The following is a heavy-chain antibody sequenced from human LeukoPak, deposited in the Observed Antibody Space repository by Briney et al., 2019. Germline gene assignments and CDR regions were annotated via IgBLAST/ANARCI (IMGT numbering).Heavy chain of an antibody. CDR1: GFAFSSYA. V-gene: IGHV3-23*01. D-gene: IGHD3-22*01. CDR2: ISEVAINT. Sequence: PGGSLRLSCTGSGFAFSSYAMSWVRQAPGKGLEWVSTISEVAINTYCADSVKGRFTISRDNSKNTLYLQMSSLRAEDTAVYYCALRSGYNHFEYWGQGTLVTVSS. J-gene: IGHJ4*02. CDR3: ALRSGYNHFEY.